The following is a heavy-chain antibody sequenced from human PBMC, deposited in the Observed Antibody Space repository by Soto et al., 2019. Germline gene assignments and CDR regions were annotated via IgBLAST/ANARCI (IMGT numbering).Heavy chain of an antibody. D-gene: IGHD4-17*01. J-gene: IGHJ4*02. CDR2: IYYSGST. CDR1: GGSSSSYY. CDR3: ARGKHYGDYFDY. V-gene: IGHV4-59*01. Sequence: SETLSLTCTVSGGSSSSYYWSWIRQPPGKGLEWIGYIYYSGSTNYSPSLKSRVTISLDTSKNQFSLKLSSVTAADTAVYYCARGKHYGDYFDYWGQGTLVTVSS.